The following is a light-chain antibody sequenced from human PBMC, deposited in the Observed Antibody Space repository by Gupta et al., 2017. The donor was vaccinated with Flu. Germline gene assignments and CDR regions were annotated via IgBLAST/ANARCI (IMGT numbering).Light chain of an antibody. CDR3: RQSLQNPLT. Sequence: VTPGAAASISCRSSQSLLQIGRHNYLDWYVQKPGQSPQLLIYLGSTRASGVPDRISGSGSGTDFTLKINRVEAEDVGVYFCRQSLQNPLTFGGGTKVEIK. V-gene: IGKV2-28*01. CDR2: LGS. CDR1: QSLLQIGRHNY. J-gene: IGKJ4*01.